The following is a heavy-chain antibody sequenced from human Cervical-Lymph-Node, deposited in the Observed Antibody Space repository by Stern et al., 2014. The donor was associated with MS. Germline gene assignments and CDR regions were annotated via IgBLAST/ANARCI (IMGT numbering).Heavy chain of an antibody. V-gene: IGHV1-69*01. J-gene: IGHJ6*02. CDR1: GGTFTSYG. CDR3: SRDHNWGADHYAMDV. Sequence: QLVQSGAEVKKPGSSVKVSCKTSGGTFTSYGISWVRQAPGQGLEWIGGIIPLFRTAHYAPRFQGRATITADESTNTAYIELNILRSEDTAVYYCSRDHNWGADHYAMDVWGQGTTVTVSS. D-gene: IGHD7-27*01. CDR2: IIPLFRTA.